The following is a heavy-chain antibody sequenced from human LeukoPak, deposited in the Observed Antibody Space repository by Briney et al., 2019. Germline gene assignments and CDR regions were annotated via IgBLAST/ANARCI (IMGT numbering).Heavy chain of an antibody. CDR1: GGSFSGYY. D-gene: IGHD3-9*01. CDR2: INHSGST. CDR3: ARDLVLRYFDYSNYWYFDL. Sequence: SETLSLTCAVYGGSFSGYYWSWIRQPPEKGLEWIGEINHSGSTNYNPSLKSRVTISVDTSKNQFSLKLSSVTAADTAVYYCARDLVLRYFDYSNYWYFDLWGRGTLVTVSS. V-gene: IGHV4-34*01. J-gene: IGHJ2*01.